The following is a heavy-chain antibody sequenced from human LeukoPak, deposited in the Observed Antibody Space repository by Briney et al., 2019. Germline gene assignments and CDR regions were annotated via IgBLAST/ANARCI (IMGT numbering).Heavy chain of an antibody. CDR1: EFTFSSYA. D-gene: IGHD2/OR15-2a*01. Sequence: GGSMRLSCGAPEFTFSSYAMQWVRQAPGKGLEWVSGISASGGSTWYADSVKGRFTISRDNSKNTLYLQMNSLRAEDTAVYYCAKYVSAKGPPYALDVWGQGTTVTVSS. CDR3: AKYVSAKGPPYALDV. J-gene: IGHJ6*02. V-gene: IGHV3-23*01. CDR2: ISASGGST.